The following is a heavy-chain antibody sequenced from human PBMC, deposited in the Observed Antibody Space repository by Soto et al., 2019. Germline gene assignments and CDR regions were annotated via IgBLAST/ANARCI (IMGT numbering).Heavy chain of an antibody. Sequence: GXSVKVACKASLYTFTSYDIFWVRQSPGRGLEWMGWIKTDSGDTHYPQNFQGRVTMTRDMSISTAYMELNNLVSDDTAVYYCARRSSTYLNEIIYDPWGQGTLVTVYS. D-gene: IGHD2-2*01. CDR3: ARRSSTYLNEIIYDP. CDR2: IKTDSGDT. V-gene: IGHV1-2*02. CDR1: LYTFTSYD. J-gene: IGHJ5*02.